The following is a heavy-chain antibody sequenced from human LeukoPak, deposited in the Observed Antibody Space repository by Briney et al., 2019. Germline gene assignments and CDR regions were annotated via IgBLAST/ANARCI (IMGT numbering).Heavy chain of an antibody. J-gene: IGHJ5*02. D-gene: IGHD6-19*01. CDR2: IYHSGST. V-gene: IGHV4-4*02. Sequence: SGTLSLTCAVSGGSISSSNWWSWVRQPPGKGLEWIGEIYHSGSTNYNPSLKSRVTISVDKSKNQFSLKLSSVTAADTAVYYCARDSAEYSSGWNEGWFDPWGQGTLVTVSS. CDR3: ARDSAEYSSGWNEGWFDP. CDR1: GGSISSSNW.